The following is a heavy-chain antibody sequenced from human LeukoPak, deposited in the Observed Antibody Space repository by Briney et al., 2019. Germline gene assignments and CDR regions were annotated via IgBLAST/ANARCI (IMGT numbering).Heavy chain of an antibody. J-gene: IGHJ5*02. Sequence: ASVKASCKASGYTFTDYYMHWVRQAPGQGLQWMGWINPNSGGTNYAQKFQGRVTMTRDGSISTAYMELSRLRSDDTAVYYCARDVDYYGAGSPNWFDPWGQGTLVTVSS. D-gene: IGHD3-10*01. CDR3: ARDVDYYGAGSPNWFDP. CDR2: INPNSGGT. CDR1: GYTFTDYY. V-gene: IGHV1-2*02.